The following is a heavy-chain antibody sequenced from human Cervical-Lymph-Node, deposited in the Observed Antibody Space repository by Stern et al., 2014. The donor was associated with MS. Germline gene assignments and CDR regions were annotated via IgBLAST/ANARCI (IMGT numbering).Heavy chain of an antibody. J-gene: IGHJ6*02. CDR2: ISVYDGYT. D-gene: IGHD4-11*01. Sequence: VQLVQSGAEVKKPGASVKVSCKASGYTFSSYGISWVRQAPGQGLEWIGWISVYDGYTKYAQKLQGRVTMTTDTSTSTAYMELRSLRSDDAAVYYCARFSVTSPASHYYYDMDVWGQGTTVTVSS. CDR1: GYTFSSYG. CDR3: ARFSVTSPASHYYYDMDV. V-gene: IGHV1-18*04.